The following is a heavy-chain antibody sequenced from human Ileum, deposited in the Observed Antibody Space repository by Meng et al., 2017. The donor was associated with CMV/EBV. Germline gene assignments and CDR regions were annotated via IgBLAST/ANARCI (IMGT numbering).Heavy chain of an antibody. V-gene: IGHV4-39*07. D-gene: IGHD3-3*01. Sequence: QLHLQDSGPGLLNPSETLSLTCTASGGSTTSSTYYWGWIRQPPGKGLEWIGSVYYSGTTYYNPSLKSRVNMSIDTSKNRFSLKLSSATAADTAVYYCARNVGFYSSQIAYWGQGALVTVSS. J-gene: IGHJ4*02. CDR3: ARNVGFYSSQIAY. CDR1: GGSTTSSTYY. CDR2: VYYSGTT.